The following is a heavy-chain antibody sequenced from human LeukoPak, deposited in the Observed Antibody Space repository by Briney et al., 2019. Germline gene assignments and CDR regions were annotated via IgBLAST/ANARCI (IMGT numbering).Heavy chain of an antibody. D-gene: IGHD2-2*01. CDR1: GFTFSSYS. J-gene: IGHJ6*02. Sequence: PGGSLRLSCAASGFTFSSYSMNWVRQAPGKGLEWASSISSSSSYIYYADSVKGRFTISRDNAKNSLYLQMNSLRAEDTAVYYCARSLGYCSSTSCYAHYYGMDVWGQGTTVTVSS. CDR2: ISSSSSYI. CDR3: ARSLGYCSSTSCYAHYYGMDV. V-gene: IGHV3-21*01.